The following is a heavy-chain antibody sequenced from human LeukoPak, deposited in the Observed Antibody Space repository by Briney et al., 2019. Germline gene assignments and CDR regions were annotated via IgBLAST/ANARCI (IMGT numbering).Heavy chain of an antibody. CDR1: GFTSAFYA. V-gene: IGHV3-30*01. D-gene: IGHD3-16*01. Sequence: PGGSLRLSCAASGFTSAFYAMHWVRQTPGKGLEWVALISADGNTKHYADSVKGRFTISRDNSKNTLYLQMTGLRDGDTTIYYCARDLGIPMGPFDYWGQGTLVTVCS. CDR3: ARDLGIPMGPFDY. J-gene: IGHJ4*02. CDR2: ISADGNTK.